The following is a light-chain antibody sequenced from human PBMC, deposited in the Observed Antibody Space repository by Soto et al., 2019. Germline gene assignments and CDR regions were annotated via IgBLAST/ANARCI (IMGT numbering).Light chain of an antibody. J-gene: IGLJ2*01. CDR1: NSNVGSYY. CDR3: ASWDDSLSGVV. V-gene: IGLV1-47*01. Sequence: QSVLTQPPSASGTPGQRVTISCYGSNSNVGSYYVYWYQQLPGTAPKLLIYRANQRPSGVPDRFSGSKSGTSASLAISGLRSEDEADYYCASWDDSLSGVVFGGGTKLTVL. CDR2: RAN.